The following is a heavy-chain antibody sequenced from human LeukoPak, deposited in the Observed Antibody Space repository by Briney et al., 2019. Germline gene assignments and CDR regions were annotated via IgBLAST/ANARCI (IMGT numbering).Heavy chain of an antibody. J-gene: IGHJ4*02. Sequence: QPGGSLRLSCAASGFTFSSYVMNWVRQAPGKGLEWVSYISSSGTTIYYADSVKGRFTISRDNAKNSLYLQMNSLRDEDTAVYYCARYGSGSYYLPFDYWGQGILVTVSS. V-gene: IGHV3-48*02. CDR1: GFTFSSYV. CDR2: ISSSGTTI. D-gene: IGHD3-10*01. CDR3: ARYGSGSYYLPFDY.